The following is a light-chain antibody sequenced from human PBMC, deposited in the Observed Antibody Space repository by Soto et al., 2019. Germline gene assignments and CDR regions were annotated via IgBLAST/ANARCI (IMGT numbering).Light chain of an antibody. J-gene: IGLJ2*01. CDR3: QAWDNSVV. CDR2: DDT. V-gene: IGLV3-1*01. Sequence: SYELTQPPSVSVSPGQTATMTCSGDKLGSKYVCWYQQKPGQSPVLVVYDDTKRPSGIPERFSGSNSGNTATLTIRGTQAMDEADYYCQAWDNSVVFGGGTQLTVL. CDR1: KLGSKY.